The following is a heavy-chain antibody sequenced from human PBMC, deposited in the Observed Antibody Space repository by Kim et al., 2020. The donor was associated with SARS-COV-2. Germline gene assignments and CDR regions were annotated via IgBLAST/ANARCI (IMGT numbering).Heavy chain of an antibody. V-gene: IGHV4-4*02. CDR3: ARGLELGAQSWFDP. J-gene: IGHJ5*02. CDR1: GGSISSSNW. CDR2: IYHSGST. D-gene: IGHD1-1*01. Sequence: SETLSLTCAVSGGSISSSNWWSWVRQPPGKGLEWIGEIYHSGSTNYNPSLKSRVTISVDKSKNQFSLKLSSVTAADTAVYYCARGLELGAQSWFDPWGQGTLVTVSS.